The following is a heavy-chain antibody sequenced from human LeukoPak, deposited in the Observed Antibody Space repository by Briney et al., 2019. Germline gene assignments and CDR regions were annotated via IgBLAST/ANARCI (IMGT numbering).Heavy chain of an antibody. CDR3: AIRGSYCGGGSCYSDYFFDY. J-gene: IGHJ4*02. D-gene: IGHD2-15*01. V-gene: IGHV3-23*01. CDR1: GFTFSYNA. CDR2: ISGSGGST. Sequence: GGSLRLSCAASGFTFSYNAMNWVRQAPGKGLEWVSAISGSGGSTYYADSVKGRFTISRDNSKNTLYLQMNSLRAEDTAVYYCAIRGSYCGGGSCYSDYFFDYWGQGTLVTVSS.